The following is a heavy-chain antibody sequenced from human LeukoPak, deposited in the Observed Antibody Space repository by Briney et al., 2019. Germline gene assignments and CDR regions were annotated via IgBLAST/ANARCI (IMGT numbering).Heavy chain of an antibody. Sequence: PGGSLRLSCVASGFAFNEYTMHWVRQAPGKGLEWVSILYSGSDTYYANSVKGRFTISRDSSKNILFLQMNDLRAEDTAVYYCARVGDHFHWYLDLWGRGTLVTVSS. V-gene: IGHV3-53*01. CDR3: ARVGDHFHWYLDL. D-gene: IGHD3-10*01. CDR1: GFAFNEYT. J-gene: IGHJ2*01. CDR2: LYSGSDT.